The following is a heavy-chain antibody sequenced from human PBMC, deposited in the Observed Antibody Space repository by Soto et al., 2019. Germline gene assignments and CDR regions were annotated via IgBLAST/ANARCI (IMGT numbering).Heavy chain of an antibody. CDR3: ERDYYDFWSGYYRIDY. Sequence: SETLSLTCTVSGGSISSSSYYWGWIRQPPGKGLEWIGSIYYSGSTYYNPSLKSRVTISVDTSKNQFSLKLSSVTAADTAVYYCERDYYDFWSGYYRIDYCGQGTLVTVSS. J-gene: IGHJ4*02. CDR1: GGSISSSSYY. V-gene: IGHV4-39*02. CDR2: IYYSGST. D-gene: IGHD3-3*01.